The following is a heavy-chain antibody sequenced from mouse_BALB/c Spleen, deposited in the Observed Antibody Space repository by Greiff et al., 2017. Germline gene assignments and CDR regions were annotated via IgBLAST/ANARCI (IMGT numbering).Heavy chain of an antibody. CDR3: ARISDGCDDWCFAV. J-gene: IGHJ1*01. Sequence: EVQLQQSGAELVKPGASVKLSCTASGFNFKDTYMHWVKQRPEQGLEWIGRIDPANGNTKYDPKFQGKATITADTSSNTAYLQLSSLTSEDTAVYYCARISDGCDDWCFAVGGGGTTVTVSA. D-gene: IGHD2-2*01. CDR2: IDPANGNT. CDR1: GFNFKDTY. V-gene: IGHV14-3*02.